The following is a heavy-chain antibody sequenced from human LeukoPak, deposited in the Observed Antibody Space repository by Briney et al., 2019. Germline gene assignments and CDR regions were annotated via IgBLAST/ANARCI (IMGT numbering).Heavy chain of an antibody. CDR1: GYTFTSYG. D-gene: IGHD3-10*01. CDR3: ARVESITMVRGVIINLRGFDP. V-gene: IGHV1-18*01. CDR2: ISAYNGNT. J-gene: IGHJ5*02. Sequence: ASVKVSCKASGYTFTSYGISWVRQAPGQGLEWMGWISAYNGNTNYAQKLQGRVTMTTDTSTSTAYMELRSLRSDDTAVYYCARVESITMVRGVIINLRGFDPWGQGTLVTVSS.